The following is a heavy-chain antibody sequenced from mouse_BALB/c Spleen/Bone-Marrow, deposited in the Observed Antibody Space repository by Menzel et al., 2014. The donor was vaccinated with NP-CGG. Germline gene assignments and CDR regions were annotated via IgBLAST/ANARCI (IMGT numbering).Heavy chain of an antibody. D-gene: IGHD2-2*01. V-gene: IGHV5-17*02. J-gene: IGHJ2*01. CDR2: ISSGGSSI. CDR3: ARGGLRDYFAY. Sequence: EVQLQESGGGLVQSGGSRKLSRAASGFTFSSFGMHWVRQAPEKGLEWVAYISSGGSSIYFADTMKGRLTISRDNPKNTLFLQLTSLRSEDTAIYYCARGGLRDYFAYWGQGTTLTVSS. CDR1: GFTFSSFG.